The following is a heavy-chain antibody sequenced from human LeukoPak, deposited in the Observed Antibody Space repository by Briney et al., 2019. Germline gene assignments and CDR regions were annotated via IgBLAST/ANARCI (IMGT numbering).Heavy chain of an antibody. V-gene: IGHV4-59*01. CDR3: ARGGGPPSNFDY. Sequence: SETLSLTCTVSGGSISSYYWAWLRQPPGKGLEWIGYIHYSGSANYNPSLKSRVTMSIDTSKNQFSLRLSSVTAADTAVYYCARGGGPPSNFDYWGQGTLVTVSS. CDR1: GGSISSYY. CDR2: IHYSGSA. D-gene: IGHD3-16*01. J-gene: IGHJ4*02.